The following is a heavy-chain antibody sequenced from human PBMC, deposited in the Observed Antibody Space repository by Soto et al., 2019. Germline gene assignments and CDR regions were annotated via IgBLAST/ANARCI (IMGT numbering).Heavy chain of an antibody. V-gene: IGHV1-69*06. CDR2: IIPSFGTA. Sequence: QVQLVQSEAEVKKPGSSVKVSCKASGGTFSSYAISWVRQAPGQGLEWMGGIIPSFGTANYAQKFQGRVTITADKSTSTAYMELSSLRSEDTAVYYCASPTREWLPPARDYYYGMDVWGQGTTVTVSS. CDR3: ASPTREWLPPARDYYYGMDV. CDR1: GGTFSSYA. D-gene: IGHD3-3*01. J-gene: IGHJ6*02.